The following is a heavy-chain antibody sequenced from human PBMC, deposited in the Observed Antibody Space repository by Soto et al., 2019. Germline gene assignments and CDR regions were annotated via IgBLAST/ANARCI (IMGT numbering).Heavy chain of an antibody. CDR2: ISGSGIST. CDR1: GFTFSTYP. J-gene: IGHJ6*03. CDR3: VKFPVITASYYYQDMDV. V-gene: IGHV3-23*01. D-gene: IGHD4-4*01. Sequence: GGSLRLSCAASGFTFSTYPMNWVRQAPGKGLEWVSGISGSGISTFYVDTVKGRFTISRDNSKNTVFLQINSLRAEDTAIYYCVKFPVITASYYYQDMDVWGQGTTVTVSS.